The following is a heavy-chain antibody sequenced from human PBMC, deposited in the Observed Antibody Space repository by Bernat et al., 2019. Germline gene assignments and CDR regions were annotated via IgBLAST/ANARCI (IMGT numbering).Heavy chain of an antibody. CDR1: GFTFSNYA. CDR2: VASNGGDT. V-gene: IGHV3-23*01. D-gene: IGHD1-26*01. Sequence: EVQLLESGGGLVQPGRSLRLFCVASGFTFSNYAMRWVRQAPGKGLERVATVASNGGDTYYADSVKGRFTISRDNSMSTLYLQMNSLRAEDTAVYYWVKDRSVMRGGYQGCDYWGQGALVTVSS. CDR3: VKDRSVMRGGYQGCDY. J-gene: IGHJ4*02.